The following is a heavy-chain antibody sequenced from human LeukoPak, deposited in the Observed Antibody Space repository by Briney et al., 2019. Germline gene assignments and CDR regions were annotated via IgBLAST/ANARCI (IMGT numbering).Heavy chain of an antibody. V-gene: IGHV1-18*01. CDR2: ISAYNGNT. CDR3: ARGEDYYGSGSYGASDY. J-gene: IGHJ4*02. CDR1: GYTFTSYG. Sequence: ASVKVSCKASGYTFTSYGISWVRQAPGQGLEWMGWISAYNGNTNYAQKLQGRVTMTTDTSTSTAYMELRSLRSDDTAVYYCARGEDYYGSGSYGASDYWGQGTLVTVSS. D-gene: IGHD3-10*01.